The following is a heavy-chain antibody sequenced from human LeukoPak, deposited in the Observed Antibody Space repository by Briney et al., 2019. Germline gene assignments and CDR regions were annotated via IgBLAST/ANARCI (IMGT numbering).Heavy chain of an antibody. D-gene: IGHD2-15*01. Sequence: PSETLSLTCTVSGGSISSGDYYWSWIRQPPGKGLEWIGYIYYSGSTYYNPSLKSRVTISVDTSKNQFSLKLSSVTAAGTAVYYCAREVPATATSNWFDPWGQGTLVTVSS. CDR3: AREVPATATSNWFDP. CDR2: IYYSGST. J-gene: IGHJ5*02. V-gene: IGHV4-30-4*01. CDR1: GGSISSGDYY.